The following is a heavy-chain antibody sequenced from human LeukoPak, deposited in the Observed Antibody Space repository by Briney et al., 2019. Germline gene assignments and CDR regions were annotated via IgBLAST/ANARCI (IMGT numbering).Heavy chain of an antibody. V-gene: IGHV4-59*08. J-gene: IGHJ6*02. Sequence: PSETVSLICTDPGGSISSYYSSWIRQPPGKGLEWIGYIYYSGSTNYNPSLKSRVTISVDTSKNQFSLKLSSVTAEDSAVYYCAKHGDQSYYDFWSGSEYYYYGMDVWGQGTTVTVSS. CDR1: GGSISSYY. D-gene: IGHD3-3*01. CDR3: AKHGDQSYYDFWSGSEYYYYGMDV. CDR2: IYYSGST.